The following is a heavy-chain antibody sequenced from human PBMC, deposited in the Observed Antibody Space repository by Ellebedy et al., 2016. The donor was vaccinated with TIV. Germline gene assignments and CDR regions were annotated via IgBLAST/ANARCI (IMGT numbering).Heavy chain of an antibody. V-gene: IGHV3-15*01. J-gene: IGHJ3*01. CDR1: GFGFSNSH. CDR2: IKRKSDGEKT. Sequence: GGSLRLSCTTSGFGFSNSHMTWVRQAPGKGLEWVAHIKRKSDGEKTDYAAPVKGRFTISRDDSKTAVYLQMDSLKTEDTAVYYCGTGSACDFWGQGTMVTVSS. CDR3: GTGSACDF. D-gene: IGHD7-27*01.